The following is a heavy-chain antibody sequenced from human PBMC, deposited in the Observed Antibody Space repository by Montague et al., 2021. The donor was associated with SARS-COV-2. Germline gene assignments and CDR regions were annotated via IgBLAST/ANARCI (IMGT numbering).Heavy chain of an antibody. J-gene: IGHJ6*02. CDR1: GASIRDYY. V-gene: IGHV4-59*01. CDR2: IHESGST. CDR3: ARLAPDSGSPNGYYYNGMDV. D-gene: IGHD1-26*01. Sequence: SETLSLTCTVSGASIRDYYWSWIRRPPGKGLEWIGYIHESGSTKSNPSLTSRLIMSVDTSRNQFSLTLSSVTTADTAVYYCARLAPDSGSPNGYYYNGMDVWGQGTTVTVSS.